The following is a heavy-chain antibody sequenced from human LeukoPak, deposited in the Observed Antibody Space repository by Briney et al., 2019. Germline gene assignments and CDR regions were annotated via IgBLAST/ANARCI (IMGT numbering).Heavy chain of an antibody. V-gene: IGHV4-61*01. CDR1: GGSVSSGSYY. J-gene: IGHJ6*02. Sequence: SETLSLTCTVSGGSVSSGSYYWSWIRQPPGKGLEWIGYIYYSGSTNYNPSLKSRVTISVDTSKNQFSLKLGSVTAADTAVYYCARDRGYSTWRDYYGMDVWGQGTTVTVSS. CDR2: IYYSGST. CDR3: ARDRGYSTWRDYYGMDV. D-gene: IGHD6-13*01.